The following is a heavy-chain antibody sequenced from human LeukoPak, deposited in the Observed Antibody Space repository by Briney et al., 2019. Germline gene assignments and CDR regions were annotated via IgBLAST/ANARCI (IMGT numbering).Heavy chain of an antibody. V-gene: IGHV1-8*03. CDR1: GYTFTSYD. J-gene: IGHJ3*02. D-gene: IGHD2-2*01. CDR2: MNPNSGNT. CDR3: ARSIVVVPAAKGDAFDI. Sequence: ASVKVSCKASGYTFTSYDINWVRQATGQGLEWMGWMNPNSGNTGYAQKFQGRVTITRNTSISTAYMELSSLRSEDTAVYYCARSIVVVPAAKGDAFDIWGQGTMVTVSS.